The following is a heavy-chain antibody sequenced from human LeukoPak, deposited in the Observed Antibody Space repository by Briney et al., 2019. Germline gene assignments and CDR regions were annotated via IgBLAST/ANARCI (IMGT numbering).Heavy chain of an antibody. CDR2: ISGTGGSV. CDR3: AKDFDAFDI. J-gene: IGHJ3*02. V-gene: IGHV3-23*01. CDR1: GFTFSSYA. Sequence: GGSLRLSCVASGFTFSSYAMSWVRQAPGKGLEWVSGISGTGGSVYFADSVKGRFTISRDNSKNTLFVQMNSLRAEDTAVYYCAKDFDAFDIWGQGTMVTVSS.